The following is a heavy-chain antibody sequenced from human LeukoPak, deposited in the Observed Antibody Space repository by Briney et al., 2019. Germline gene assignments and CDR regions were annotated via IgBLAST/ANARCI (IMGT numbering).Heavy chain of an antibody. Sequence: SSETLSLTCSVSGASVTSYYWTWIRQPVAKGLEWFGRIYTNGTVNYNPSLKSRVTMSREMSKNQFSLKLTSVTAADTAVYYCARLLGSSGYAGDWYFDLWGRGILVTVSS. J-gene: IGHJ2*01. D-gene: IGHD3-22*01. CDR2: IYTNGTV. V-gene: IGHV4-4*07. CDR1: GASVTSYY. CDR3: ARLLGSSGYAGDWYFDL.